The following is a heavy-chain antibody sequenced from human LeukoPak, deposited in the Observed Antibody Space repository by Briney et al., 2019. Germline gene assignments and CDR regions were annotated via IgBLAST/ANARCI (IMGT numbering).Heavy chain of an antibody. Sequence: GGSLRLSCAASGFTFSSYWMHWVRQAPGKGLVWVSRINSDGSSTSYADSVKGRFTISRDNAKNTLYLQMNSLRAEDTAVYYCARDKGYRSGGSCYSGYYYYYGMDVWGQGTTVTVSS. CDR2: INSDGSST. V-gene: IGHV3-74*01. J-gene: IGHJ6*02. CDR3: ARDKGYRSGGSCYSGYYYYYGMDV. D-gene: IGHD2-15*01. CDR1: GFTFSSYW.